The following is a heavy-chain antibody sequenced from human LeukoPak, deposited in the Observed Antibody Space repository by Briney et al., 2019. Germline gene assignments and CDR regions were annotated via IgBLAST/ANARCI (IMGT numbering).Heavy chain of an antibody. D-gene: IGHD1-26*01. CDR2: INPNSGGT. CDR3: ARGSSGSYGGSFDY. J-gene: IGHJ4*02. Sequence: ASVNVSCKASGYTFTGYYMHWVRQAPGQGLEWMGWINPNSGGTNYARKFQGWVTMTRDTSVSTAYMELSRLRSDDTAVYYCARGSSGSYGGSFDYWGQGTLVTVSS. V-gene: IGHV1-2*04. CDR1: GYTFTGYY.